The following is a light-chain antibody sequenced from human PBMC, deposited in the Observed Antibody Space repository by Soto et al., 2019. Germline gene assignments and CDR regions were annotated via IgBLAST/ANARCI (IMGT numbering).Light chain of an antibody. CDR1: QSVSSNF. Sequence: EIVLTQSPGTLSLSPGERATLSCRASQSVSSNFLAWYQQKPGQAPRLLIYGASSRATGIPDRFSGSGSGTDFTLTISRLQDEECAVYFCQQHNNSPLTFGGGTRVEIK. J-gene: IGKJ4*01. V-gene: IGKV3-20*01. CDR2: GAS. CDR3: QQHNNSPLT.